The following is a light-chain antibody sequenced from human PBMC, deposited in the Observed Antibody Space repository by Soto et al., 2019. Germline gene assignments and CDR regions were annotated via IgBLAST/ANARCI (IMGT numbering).Light chain of an antibody. V-gene: IGLV2-14*01. CDR3: TSYTTISTVA. CDR1: SSDVGYYNY. J-gene: IGLJ2*01. CDR2: DVS. Sequence: QSALTQPASVSGSPGQSITISCTGTSSDVGYYNYVSWYQQHPGKAPKLMIYDVSYRPSGVSNRFSGSKSGNTASLTISGLQAEDEADYYCTSYTTISTVAFGGGTKVTVL.